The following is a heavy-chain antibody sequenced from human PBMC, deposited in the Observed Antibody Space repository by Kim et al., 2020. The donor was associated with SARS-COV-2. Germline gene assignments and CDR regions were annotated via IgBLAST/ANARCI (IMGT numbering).Heavy chain of an antibody. Sequence: SETLSLTCTVSGGSISSGSYYWSWIRQPAGKGLEWIGRIYTSGSTNYNPSLKSRVTISVDTSKNQFSLKLSSVTAADTAVYYCARDLLAATFDPWGQGTLVTVSS. J-gene: IGHJ5*02. CDR2: IYTSGST. CDR1: GGSISSGSYY. V-gene: IGHV4-61*02. CDR3: ARDLLAATFDP. D-gene: IGHD6-25*01.